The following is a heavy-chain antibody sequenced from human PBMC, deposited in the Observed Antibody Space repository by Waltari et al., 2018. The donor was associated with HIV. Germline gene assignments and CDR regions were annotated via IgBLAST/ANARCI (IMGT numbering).Heavy chain of an antibody. V-gene: IGHV3-23*01. Sequence: PLLESGGGLVELGGSLRLSCAASGFIFTDFAMDGVRQAPGKGLEWVSAIRGGGETFYADSVKGRFTISRDNSKNTLYLQMNSLRADDAAVYYCVKDSGRAADVFDLWGQGTMVTVSS. CDR3: VKDSGRAADVFDL. J-gene: IGHJ3*01. CDR2: IRGGGET. CDR1: GFIFTDFA. D-gene: IGHD3-10*01.